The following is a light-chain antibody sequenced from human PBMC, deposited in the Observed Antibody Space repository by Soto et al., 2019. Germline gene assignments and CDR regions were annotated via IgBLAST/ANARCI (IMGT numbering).Light chain of an antibody. Sequence: QSALTQPASVSGSPGQSITISCTGTSSDVVGYNYVSWYQHRPGKAPKLIIYDVSNRPSGVSNRFSGSKSGNTASLTISGLQPEDEADYYCSSYTTSNTRQIVFGTGTKVTVL. J-gene: IGLJ1*01. V-gene: IGLV2-14*03. CDR1: SSDVVGYNY. CDR3: SSYTTSNTRQIV. CDR2: DVS.